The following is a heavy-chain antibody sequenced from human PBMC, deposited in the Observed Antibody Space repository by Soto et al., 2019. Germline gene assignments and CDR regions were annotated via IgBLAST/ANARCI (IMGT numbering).Heavy chain of an antibody. CDR3: TRDLSQ. Sequence: DVQLVESGGGLVQPGGSLRLSCAASGFPFSTYPMHWVRQAPGKGLEWISYINSASTTTFHADSVKGRFTVSRDNATNALYMQLTSLRHEDTAVYYCTRDLSQWGQGTLVTVSS. V-gene: IGHV3-48*02. J-gene: IGHJ4*02. CDR1: GFPFSTYP. CDR2: INSASTTT.